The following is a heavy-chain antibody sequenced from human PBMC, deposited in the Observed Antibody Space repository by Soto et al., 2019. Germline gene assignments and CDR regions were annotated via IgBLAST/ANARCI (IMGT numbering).Heavy chain of an antibody. CDR3: ARARVATRGDYYSGRDF. Sequence: SVKVSCKASGGTFSSYAISWVRQAPGQGLEWMGGIIPIFGTANYAQKFQGRVTITADESTSTAYMELSSLRSEDTAVYYCARARVATRGDYYSGRDFWGQGTTVTVSS. CDR2: IIPIFGTA. CDR1: GGTFSSYA. V-gene: IGHV1-69*13. D-gene: IGHD5-12*01. J-gene: IGHJ6*02.